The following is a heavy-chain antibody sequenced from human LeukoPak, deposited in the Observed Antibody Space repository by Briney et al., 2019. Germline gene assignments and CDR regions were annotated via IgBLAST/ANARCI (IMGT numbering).Heavy chain of an antibody. J-gene: IGHJ6*03. CDR2: INHSGST. CDR1: GGSFSGYY. Sequence: SETLSLTCAVYGGSFSGYYWSWIRQPPGKGLEWIGEINHSGSTNYNPSLKSRVTISVDTSKNQFSLKLSSVTAADTAVYYCARLVLPGDYYYMDVWGKGTTVTISS. D-gene: IGHD1-14*01. CDR3: ARLVLPGDYYYMDV. V-gene: IGHV4-34*01.